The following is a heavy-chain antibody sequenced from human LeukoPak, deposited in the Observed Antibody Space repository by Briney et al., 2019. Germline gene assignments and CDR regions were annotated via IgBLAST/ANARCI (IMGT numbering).Heavy chain of an antibody. CDR2: ISYDGSNK. CDR1: GFTFSSYA. V-gene: IGHV3-30*04. Sequence: GRSLRLSCAASGFTFSSYAMHRVRQAPGKGLEWVAVISYDGSNKYYADSVKGRFTISRDNSKNTLYLQMNSLRAEDTAVYYCARDSSPYYYGSGSHDYWGQGTLVTVSS. J-gene: IGHJ4*02. CDR3: ARDSSPYYYGSGSHDY. D-gene: IGHD3-10*01.